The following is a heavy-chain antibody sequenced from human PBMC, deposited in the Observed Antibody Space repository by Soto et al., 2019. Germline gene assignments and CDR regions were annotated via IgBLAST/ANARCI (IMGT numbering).Heavy chain of an antibody. V-gene: IGHV4-59*12. D-gene: IGHD3-9*01. Sequence: PSETLSLTCTVSGGSISSYYWSWIRQPPGKGLEWIAYIYYSGSTNYNPSLKSRVTISVDTSKNQFSLKLSSVTAADTAVYYCAREKLRYWTGGLDYWGQGTLVTVSS. CDR3: AREKLRYWTGGLDY. J-gene: IGHJ4*02. CDR2: IYYSGST. CDR1: GGSISSYY.